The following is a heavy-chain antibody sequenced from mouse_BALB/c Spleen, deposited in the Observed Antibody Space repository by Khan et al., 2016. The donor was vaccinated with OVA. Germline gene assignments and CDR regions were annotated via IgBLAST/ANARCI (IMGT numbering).Heavy chain of an antibody. CDR2: IWSGGTT. V-gene: IGHV2-2*02. CDR1: GFSLTTYG. Sequence: QVQLKQSGPGLVQPSQSLSITCTVSGFSLTTYGVHWVRQPPGKGLEWLGVIWSGGTTDYSAAFISRLSITKDNSKNQVFFKMNSLQANDTAIYYCARNYDYDDGLDYWGQGTLVTVSA. CDR3: ARNYDYDDGLDY. J-gene: IGHJ3*01. D-gene: IGHD2-4*01.